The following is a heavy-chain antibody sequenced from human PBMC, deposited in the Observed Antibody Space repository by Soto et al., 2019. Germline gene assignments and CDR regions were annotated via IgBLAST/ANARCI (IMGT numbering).Heavy chain of an antibody. CDR3: ARPINGDPDAFDI. J-gene: IGHJ3*02. Sequence: LGESLKISCKGSGYSFTSYWISWVRQMPGKGLEWMGRIDPSDSYTNYSPSFQGHVTISADKSISTAYLQWSSLKASDTAMYYCARPINGDPDAFDIWGQGTMVTVSS. D-gene: IGHD4-17*01. CDR2: IDPSDSYT. CDR1: GYSFTSYW. V-gene: IGHV5-10-1*01.